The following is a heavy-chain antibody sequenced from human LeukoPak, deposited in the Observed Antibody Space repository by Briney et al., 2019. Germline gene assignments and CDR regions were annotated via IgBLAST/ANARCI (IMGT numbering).Heavy chain of an antibody. Sequence: GGSLRLSCSSSGFTFNSYAMSWVRQAPGKGLEWVSSISGPGSSTNYADSVKGRFTISRDNSKNTLYLQMNSLRADDTAVYYCAKDPLNWGTIYFDYWGQGTLVTVSS. CDR3: AKDPLNWGTIYFDY. CDR2: ISGPGSST. V-gene: IGHV3-23*01. CDR1: GFTFNSYA. J-gene: IGHJ4*02. D-gene: IGHD3-16*01.